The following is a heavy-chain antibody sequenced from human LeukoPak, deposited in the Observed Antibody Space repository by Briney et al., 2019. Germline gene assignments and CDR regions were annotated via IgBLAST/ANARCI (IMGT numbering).Heavy chain of an antibody. J-gene: IGHJ4*02. CDR3: AKQASRARYFDWLLSGDLDY. Sequence: GGSLRLSCAASGFTFSSYSMNWVRQAPGKGLEWVSYISSSSSTIYYADSVKGRFTISRDNAKNSLYLQMNSLRAEDTAVYYCAKQASRARYFDWLLSGDLDYWGQGTLVTVSS. CDR2: ISSSSSTI. V-gene: IGHV3-48*01. D-gene: IGHD3-9*01. CDR1: GFTFSSYS.